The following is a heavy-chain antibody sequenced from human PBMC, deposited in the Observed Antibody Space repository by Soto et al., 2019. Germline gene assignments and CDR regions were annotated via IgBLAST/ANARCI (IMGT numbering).Heavy chain of an antibody. V-gene: IGHV3-21*01. CDR2: ISSSSSYI. CDR1: GFTFSSYS. CDR3: ARDSGYCSSTSCYENWLDP. D-gene: IGHD2-2*03. Sequence: EVQLVESGGGLVKPGGSLRLSCAASGFTFSSYSMNWVRQAPGKGLEWVSSISSSSSYIYYADSVKGRFTISRDNAKNSLYLQMDSLRAEDTAVYYCARDSGYCSSTSCYENWLDPWGQGTLVTVSS. J-gene: IGHJ5*02.